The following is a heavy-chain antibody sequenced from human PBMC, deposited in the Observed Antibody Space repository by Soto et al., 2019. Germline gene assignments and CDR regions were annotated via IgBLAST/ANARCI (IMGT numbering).Heavy chain of an antibody. CDR1: GGSISSSNW. Sequence: SETLSLTCAVSGGSISSSNWWSWVRQPPGKGLEWIGEIYHSGSTNYNPSLKSRVTISVDKSKNQFSLKLSSVTAAATAVYYCAGEGVAASYYYGMDVWGQGTTVTVSS. CDR2: IYHSGST. D-gene: IGHD2-15*01. CDR3: AGEGVAASYYYGMDV. J-gene: IGHJ6*02. V-gene: IGHV4-4*02.